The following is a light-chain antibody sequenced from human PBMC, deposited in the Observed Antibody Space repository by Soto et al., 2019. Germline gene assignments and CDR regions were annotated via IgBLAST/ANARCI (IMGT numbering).Light chain of an antibody. CDR2: KAS. J-gene: IGKJ1*01. CDR3: QQYNSYSWT. CDR1: QGIGVW. Sequence: IQMTPSPSTLSLLVRDKXYVICRASQGIGVWLAWYQQKPGKAPKLLIYKASSLESGVPSRFSGSGSGTEFTLTISSLQPDDFATYYCQQYNSYSWTCGQGTKVDNK. V-gene: IGKV1-5*03.